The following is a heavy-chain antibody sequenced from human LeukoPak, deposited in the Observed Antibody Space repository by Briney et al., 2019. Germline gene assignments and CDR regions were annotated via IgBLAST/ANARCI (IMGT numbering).Heavy chain of an antibody. V-gene: IGHV1-69*13. CDR2: IIPIFGTA. Sequence: SVKVSCKASGGTFSSYAISWVRQAPGQGLEWMGGIIPIFGTANYAQKFQGRVTITADESTSTAYMELSSLRSEDTAVYYCARVPDCTNGVCFHYYFDYWGQGTLVTVSS. CDR3: ARVPDCTNGVCFHYYFDY. J-gene: IGHJ4*02. CDR1: GGTFSSYA. D-gene: IGHD2-8*01.